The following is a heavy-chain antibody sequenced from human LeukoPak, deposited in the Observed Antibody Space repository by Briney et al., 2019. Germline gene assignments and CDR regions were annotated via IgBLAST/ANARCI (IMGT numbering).Heavy chain of an antibody. CDR2: ISGHNGNT. CDR3: ARESGGRGHFDY. D-gene: IGHD3-16*01. V-gene: IGHV1-18*01. J-gene: IGHJ4*01. CDR1: GYTFTNYG. Sequence: ASVKVSCKASGYTFTNYGLSWVRQAPGQGLGWMGWISGHNGNTNYAQNLQGRVTMTTDTSTSTAYMELRSLRSDDTAVYYCARESGGRGHFDYWGHGTLVTVSS.